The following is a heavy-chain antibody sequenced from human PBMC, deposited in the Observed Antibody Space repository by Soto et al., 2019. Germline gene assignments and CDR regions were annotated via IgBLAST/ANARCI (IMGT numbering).Heavy chain of an antibody. V-gene: IGHV3-73*01. J-gene: IGHJ5*02. CDR2: IRSKANSYAT. Sequence: HPGGSLRLSCAASGFTFSCSAMHWVRQASGKGLEWVGRIRSKANSYATAYAASVKGRFTISRDDSKNTAYLQMNSLKTEDTAVYYCTRPKNYGGNGWFDPWGQGTLVTVSS. CDR1: GFTFSCSA. CDR3: TRPKNYGGNGWFDP. D-gene: IGHD4-17*01.